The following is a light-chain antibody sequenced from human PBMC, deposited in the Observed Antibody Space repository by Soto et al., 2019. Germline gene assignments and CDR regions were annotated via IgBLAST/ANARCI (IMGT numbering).Light chain of an antibody. J-gene: IGKJ1*01. CDR1: QSVNNNF. V-gene: IGKV3-20*01. CDR3: QQYGNSPAT. Sequence: EIVFTQSPATLSMSPGERASLFCRASQSVNNNFLAWYQQRPGQAPRLLVFGASSRAAGIPERFSGSGSGTDFALTVSRLEPEDFAVYYCQQYGNSPATFGQGTKVDIK. CDR2: GAS.